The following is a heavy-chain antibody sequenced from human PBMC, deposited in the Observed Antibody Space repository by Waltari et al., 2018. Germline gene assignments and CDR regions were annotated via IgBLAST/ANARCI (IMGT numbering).Heavy chain of an antibody. CDR1: GGSSSSYS. D-gene: IGHD3-10*01. CDR3: ASVGFGARVYDY. Sequence: QVQLQESGPRLVKPSETLSLTCTVSGGSSSSYSWSWLRQPPGKGLEWIGYIYYSGSTNYNPSLKSRVTISVDTSKNQFSLKLSSVTAADTAVYYCASVGFGARVYDYWGQGTLVTVSS. J-gene: IGHJ4*02. V-gene: IGHV4-59*01. CDR2: IYYSGST.